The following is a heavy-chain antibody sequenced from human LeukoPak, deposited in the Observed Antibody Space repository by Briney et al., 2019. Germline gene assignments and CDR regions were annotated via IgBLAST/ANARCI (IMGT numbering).Heavy chain of an antibody. CDR3: AREARSDGSGWYYFDY. J-gene: IGHJ4*02. V-gene: IGHV1-3*01. Sequence: ASVKVSCKASGYSFTGYYFHWVRQAPGQRLEWMGWINAGNGNTKYSQKFQGRVTITRDTSASTAYMELSSLRSEDTAVYYCAREARSDGSGWYYFDYWGQGTLVTVSS. CDR1: GYSFTGYY. D-gene: IGHD6-19*01. CDR2: INAGNGNT.